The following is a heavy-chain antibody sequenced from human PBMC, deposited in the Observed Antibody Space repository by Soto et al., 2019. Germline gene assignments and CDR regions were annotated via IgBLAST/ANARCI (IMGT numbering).Heavy chain of an antibody. CDR1: GGSISSSSYY. D-gene: IGHD3-10*01. CDR3: ASLTGDLYNWFDP. Sequence: PSETLSLTCTVSGGSISSSSYYWGWIRQPPGKGLEWIGSIYYSGSTYYNPSLKSRVTISVDTSKNQFSLKLSSVTAADTAVYYCASLTGDLYNWFDPWGQGTLVTVSS. CDR2: IYYSGST. V-gene: IGHV4-39*01. J-gene: IGHJ5*02.